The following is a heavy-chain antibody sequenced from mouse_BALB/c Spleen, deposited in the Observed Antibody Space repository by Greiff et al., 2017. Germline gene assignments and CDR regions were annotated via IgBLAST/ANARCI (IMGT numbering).Heavy chain of an antibody. CDR1: GYSITSDYA. CDR3: ARWGGSTYAMDY. D-gene: IGHD2-1*01. V-gene: IGHV3-2*02. Sequence: VQLQQSGPGLVKPSQSLSLTCTVTGYSITSDYAWNWIRQFPGNKLEWMGYISYSGSTSYNPSLKSRISITRDTSKNQFFLQLNSVTTEDTATYYCARWGGSTYAMDYWGQGTSVTVSS. CDR2: ISYSGST. J-gene: IGHJ4*01.